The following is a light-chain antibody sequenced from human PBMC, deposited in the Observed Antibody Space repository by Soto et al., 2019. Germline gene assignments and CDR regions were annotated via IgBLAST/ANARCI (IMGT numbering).Light chain of an antibody. V-gene: IGKV3-20*01. J-gene: IGKJ2*01. Sequence: EIVLTQSPGTLSLSPGERATLSCRASQTISRSFLAWYQQKPGQAPRLLFFGASSRATGIPDRFSGSGSGTDFTLTINRVEPEDFAVYYCQQYDTSPYTFGQGTKLEI. CDR3: QQYDTSPYT. CDR2: GAS. CDR1: QTISRSF.